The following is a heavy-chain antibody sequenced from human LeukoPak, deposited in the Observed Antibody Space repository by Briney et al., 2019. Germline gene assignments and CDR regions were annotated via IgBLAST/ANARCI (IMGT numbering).Heavy chain of an antibody. CDR1: GGSFSGYY. Sequence: SETLSLTCAVYGGSFSGYYWSWIRQPPGKGLEWIGEINHGGSTNYNPYLKSRVTVSVDTSKNQFSLKLSSVTAADTAVYYCARCIVPAALTGGHYYYIDVWGKGTTVTVSS. CDR2: INHGGST. CDR3: ARCIVPAALTGGHYYYIDV. D-gene: IGHD2-2*01. V-gene: IGHV4-34*01. J-gene: IGHJ6*03.